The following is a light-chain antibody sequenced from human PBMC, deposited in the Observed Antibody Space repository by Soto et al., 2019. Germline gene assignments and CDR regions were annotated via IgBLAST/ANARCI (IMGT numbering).Light chain of an antibody. J-gene: IGLJ1*01. CDR2: DVS. Sequence: QSALTQPRSVSGSPGQSVTISCTGTSSDVGGYNYVSWYQQHPGKAPKLMIYDVSKRPSGVPDRFSGSKSGNTASLTISGLQAEDEADYYFCSYAGSYVFGTGTKLTVL. CDR3: CSYAGSYV. V-gene: IGLV2-11*01. CDR1: SSDVGGYNY.